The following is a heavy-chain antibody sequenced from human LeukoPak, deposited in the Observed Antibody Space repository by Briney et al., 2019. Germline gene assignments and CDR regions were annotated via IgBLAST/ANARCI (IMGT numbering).Heavy chain of an antibody. J-gene: IGHJ4*02. CDR2: ISSSGSSI. CDR3: ARVGYDSSNSSGGY. Sequence: QPGGSLRLSCAASGFTFSSYEMNWVRQAPGKGLEWVSYISSSGSSIYYADSVKGRFTISRDNAKNSLYLQMNSLRAEDTAVYYCARVGYDSSNSSGGYWGQGTLVTVSS. CDR1: GFTFSSYE. D-gene: IGHD3-22*01. V-gene: IGHV3-48*03.